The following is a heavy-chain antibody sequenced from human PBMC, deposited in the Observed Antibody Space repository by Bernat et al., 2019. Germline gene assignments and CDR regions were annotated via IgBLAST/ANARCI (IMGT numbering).Heavy chain of an antibody. CDR1: GFTFSSYA. CDR2: ISYDGSNK. D-gene: IGHD3-3*01. J-gene: IGHJ4*02. CDR3: ARERPSGGWLLLGLDY. V-gene: IGHV3-30*01. Sequence: QVQLVESGGGVVQPGRSLRLSCAASGFTFSSYAMHWVRQAPGKGLEWVAVISYDGSNKYYADSVKGRFTISRDNSKNTLYLQMNSLRAEDTAVYYCARERPSGGWLLLGLDYWGQGTLVTVSS.